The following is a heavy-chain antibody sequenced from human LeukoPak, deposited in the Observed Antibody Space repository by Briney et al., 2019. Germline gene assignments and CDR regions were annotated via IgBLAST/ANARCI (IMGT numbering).Heavy chain of an antibody. J-gene: IGHJ4*02. CDR2: ISYDGSNK. V-gene: IGHV3-30*04. Sequence: PGRSLRLSCAASGFTFSSYAMHWVRQAPGKGLEWVAVISYDGSNKYYADSVKGRFTISRDNSKSTLYLQMNSLRAEDTAVYYCARAYCGGDCYLDYWGQGTLVTVSS. CDR3: ARAYCGGDCYLDY. D-gene: IGHD2-21*02. CDR1: GFTFSSYA.